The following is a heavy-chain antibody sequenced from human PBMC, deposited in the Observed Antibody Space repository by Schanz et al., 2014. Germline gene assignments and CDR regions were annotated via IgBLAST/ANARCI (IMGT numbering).Heavy chain of an antibody. J-gene: IGHJ3*02. CDR1: GFTVRTFA. D-gene: IGHD5-12*01. Sequence: EVQVLESGEGLVEAGGSLRLSCAASGFTVRTFAMDWVRQAAGKGLEWVSSINSRSNFIYYADSVKGRFTISRDNAKNSLYLQMNSLRAEDTAVYYCAGAVATIRADSFDIWGQGTMVAVSS. V-gene: IGHV3-21*01. CDR2: INSRSNFI. CDR3: AGAVATIRADSFDI.